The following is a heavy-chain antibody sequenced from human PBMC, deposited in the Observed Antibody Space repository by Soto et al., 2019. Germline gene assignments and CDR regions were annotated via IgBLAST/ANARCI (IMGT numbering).Heavy chain of an antibody. D-gene: IGHD3-3*01. Sequence: QITLNESGPTVVRPTETLTLTCRLSGFSLTTSGVGVGWIRQSPGKAPEWLALIYWDDDKRYSASLKSRLTITKDTSNNQVVLTVSDLDPTDTATYYCAHRVLRTVFGLVTTTAIYFDFWGQGTPVAVSS. CDR1: GFSLTTSGVG. CDR3: AHRVLRTVFGLVTTTAIYFDF. J-gene: IGHJ4*02. V-gene: IGHV2-5*02. CDR2: IYWDDDK.